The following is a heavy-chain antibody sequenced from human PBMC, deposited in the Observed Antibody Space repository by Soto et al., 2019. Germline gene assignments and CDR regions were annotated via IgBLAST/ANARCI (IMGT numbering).Heavy chain of an antibody. CDR3: ARTRKLFNSGYGYDY. D-gene: IGHD5-12*01. J-gene: IGHJ4*02. CDR2: INHSGST. V-gene: IGHV4-34*01. Sequence: SETLSLTCAVYGGSFSGYYWSWIRQPPGKGLEWIGEINHSGSTNYNPSLKSRVTISVDTSKNQFSLKLSSVTAADTAVYYCARTRKLFNSGYGYDYWGQGTLVTVSS. CDR1: GGSFSGYY.